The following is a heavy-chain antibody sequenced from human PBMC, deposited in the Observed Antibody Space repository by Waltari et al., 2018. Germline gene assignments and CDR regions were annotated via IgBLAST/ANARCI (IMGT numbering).Heavy chain of an antibody. CDR2: IKEDGSET. D-gene: IGHD3-3*01. Sequence: EVQLVESGGGLVQPGGSLSLSWAASKFTFRAFWMNWVRQAPGKGLEWVAIIKEDGSETHFVDSVKGRFTISRDNARNLLFLQMNNLRAEDTAVYYCVRGQGFLLDYWGQGTLVTVSS. J-gene: IGHJ4*02. CDR1: KFTFRAFW. CDR3: VRGQGFLLDY. V-gene: IGHV3-7*01.